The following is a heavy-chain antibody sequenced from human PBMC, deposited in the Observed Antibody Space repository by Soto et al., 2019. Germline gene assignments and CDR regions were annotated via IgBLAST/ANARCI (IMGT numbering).Heavy chain of an antibody. V-gene: IGHV1-69*13. CDR2: IIPIFGTA. J-gene: IGHJ4*02. CDR1: GGTFSSYA. Sequence: GASVKVSCKASGGTFSSYAISWVRQAPGQGLEWMGGIIPIFGTANYAQKFQGRVTITADESTSTAYMELSSLRSEDTAVYYCARVGQLEYYFDYWGQGTLVTVSS. CDR3: ARVGQLEYYFDY. D-gene: IGHD6-6*01.